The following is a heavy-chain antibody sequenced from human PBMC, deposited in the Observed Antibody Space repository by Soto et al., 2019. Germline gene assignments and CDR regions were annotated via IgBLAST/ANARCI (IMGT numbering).Heavy chain of an antibody. Sequence: GGSLRLSCAASGLNFSILAMSWVRRAPGKGLEWVSTTGYSRLTTYYADSVKGRFTVSRDNSKNTLDLQMSSLRAEDTAVYYCAKDSGSGSYYYWGQGTLVTVSS. V-gene: IGHV3-23*01. CDR3: AKDSGSGSYYY. CDR2: TGYSRLTT. J-gene: IGHJ4*02. D-gene: IGHD3-10*01. CDR1: GLNFSILA.